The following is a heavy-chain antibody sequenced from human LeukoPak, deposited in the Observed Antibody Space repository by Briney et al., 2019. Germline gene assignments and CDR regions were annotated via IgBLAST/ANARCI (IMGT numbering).Heavy chain of an antibody. CDR3: ARHTWYNGYDRYFDL. CDR1: GGSINSYY. J-gene: IGHJ2*01. CDR2: IYSSGST. Sequence: SETLSLTCNVSGGSINSYYWSWIRQPPGKGLEWIGYIYSSGSTNYSPSLKSRVTISVDTSKNQFSLKLSSVTAADTAVYYCARHTWYNGYDRYFDLWGRGTLVTVSS. V-gene: IGHV4-4*09. D-gene: IGHD5-12*01.